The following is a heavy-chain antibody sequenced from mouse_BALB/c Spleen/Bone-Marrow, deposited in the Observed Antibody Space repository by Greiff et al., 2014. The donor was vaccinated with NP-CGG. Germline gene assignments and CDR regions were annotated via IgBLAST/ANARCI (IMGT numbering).Heavy chain of an antibody. CDR3: ARVYYGYCFAY. D-gene: IGHD1-2*01. CDR2: INPSTGYT. CDR1: GYTFTSYW. J-gene: IGHJ3*01. Sequence: VQLQQSGAELAKPGASVKMSCKASGYTFTSYWMHWVKQRPGQGLEWIGYINPSTGYTDYNQKFKDKATLTADKSSSTAYMQLSSLTSEDSAVYYCARVYYGYCFAYWGQGTLVTVSA. V-gene: IGHV1-7*01.